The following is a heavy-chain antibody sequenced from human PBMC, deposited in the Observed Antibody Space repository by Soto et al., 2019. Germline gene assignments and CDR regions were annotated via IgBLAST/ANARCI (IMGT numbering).Heavy chain of an antibody. Sequence: SETLSLTCTVSGGSISSYYWSWIRQPPGKGLEWIGYIYYSGSTNYNPSLKSRVTISVDTSKNQFSLKLSSVTAADTAVYYCARVSGAGQRGFYYYYYGMDVWGQGTTVTVSS. CDR2: IYYSGST. CDR3: ARVSGAGQRGFYYYYYGMDV. D-gene: IGHD3-10*01. J-gene: IGHJ6*02. CDR1: GGSISSYY. V-gene: IGHV4-59*01.